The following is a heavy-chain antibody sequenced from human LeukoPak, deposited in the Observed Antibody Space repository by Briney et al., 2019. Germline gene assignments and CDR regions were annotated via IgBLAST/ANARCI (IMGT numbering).Heavy chain of an antibody. D-gene: IGHD4-17*01. J-gene: IGHJ4*02. CDR2: ISSSGRYI. Sequence: GGSLRLSCAASGFIFSNYNMNWVRQAPGKGLEWVSSISSSGRYIYNADSVKGRFTISRDNARNSLYLQMNSLRADDTAVHYCARDEDGDYTPDYWGQGTLVTVSS. V-gene: IGHV3-21*01. CDR3: ARDEDGDYTPDY. CDR1: GFIFSNYN.